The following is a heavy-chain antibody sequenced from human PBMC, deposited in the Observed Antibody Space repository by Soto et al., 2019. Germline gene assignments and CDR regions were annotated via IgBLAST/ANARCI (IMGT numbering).Heavy chain of an antibody. CDR1: GFTFSSYG. V-gene: IGHV3-30*03. CDR3: VTLDVVVAATSSNWFDP. J-gene: IGHJ5*02. CDR2: ISYDGSNK. D-gene: IGHD2-15*01. Sequence: QVQLVESGGGVVQPGRSLRLSCAASGFTFSSYGMHWVRQAPGKGLEWVAVISYDGSNKYYADSVKGRFTISRDNSKNTLYLQMNSLRAEDTAVYYCVTLDVVVAATSSNWFDPWGQGTLVTVSS.